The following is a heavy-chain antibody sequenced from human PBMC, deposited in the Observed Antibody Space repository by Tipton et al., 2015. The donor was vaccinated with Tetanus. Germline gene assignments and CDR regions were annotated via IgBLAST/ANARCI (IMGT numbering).Heavy chain of an antibody. J-gene: IGHJ6*04. CDR1: GFTFKSYT. CDR3: AKEAVGVLSL. CDR2: ISGSRLTP. Sequence: SLRLSCTASGFTFKSYTMNWVRQAPGNGLEWVAAISGSRLTPYYADSVKGRFTISRDNSKNTLSLQLNSLRADDTAIYYCAKEAVGVLSLWGNGTTVIVSS. V-gene: IGHV3-23*01.